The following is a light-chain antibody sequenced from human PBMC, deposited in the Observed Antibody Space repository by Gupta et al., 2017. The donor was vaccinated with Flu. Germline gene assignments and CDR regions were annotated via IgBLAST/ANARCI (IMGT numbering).Light chain of an antibody. CDR3: QQDKNYPLT. CDR1: ESINTW. CDR2: KAS. J-gene: IGKJ4*01. V-gene: IGKV1-5*03. Sequence: DILMTQSPSILSAFVGDRVTITCRASESINTWLAWYRHKPGKAPKLLIYKASSLESGVPSRVSGSGSGTNFTLTISSLQPDDLATYYCQQDKNYPLTFGGGTKLEVK.